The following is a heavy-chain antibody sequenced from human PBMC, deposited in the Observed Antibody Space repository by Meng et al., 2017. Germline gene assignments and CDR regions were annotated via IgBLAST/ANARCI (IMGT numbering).Heavy chain of an antibody. V-gene: IGHV6-1*01. Sequence: SQTPSLTCAISGDSVSSNSAAWNWIRQSPSRGLEWLGRTYYRSKWYHDYAVSVKSRITINPDTSKNQFSLQLNTVSPEDTAVYYCARDLVWGSSSSMIDYYYGMDVWGQGTTVTVSS. D-gene: IGHD6-6*01. CDR3: ARDLVWGSSSSMIDYYYGMDV. CDR1: GDSVSSNSAA. CDR2: TYYRSKWYH. J-gene: IGHJ6*02.